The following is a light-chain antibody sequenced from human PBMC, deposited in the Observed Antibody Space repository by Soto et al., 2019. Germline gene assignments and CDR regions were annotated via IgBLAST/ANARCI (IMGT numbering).Light chain of an antibody. V-gene: IGLV1-36*01. J-gene: IGLJ2*01. CDR1: SSNIGNNA. Sequence: QSVLTQPPSVSAAPRQRVTISCSGSSSNIGNNAVNWYQQLPGKAPRLLIYYDDLVPSGVSDRFSGSRSGTSASLAIRGLQSEDEADYYCAAWDDSLNGPVFGGGTKVTVL. CDR2: YDD. CDR3: AAWDDSLNGPV.